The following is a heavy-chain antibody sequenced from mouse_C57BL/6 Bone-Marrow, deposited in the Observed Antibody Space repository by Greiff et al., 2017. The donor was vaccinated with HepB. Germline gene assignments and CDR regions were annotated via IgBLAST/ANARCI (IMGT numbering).Heavy chain of an antibody. CDR1: GYSITSGYY. V-gene: IGHV3-6*01. J-gene: IGHJ4*01. CDR3: ARGADGYYGAMDY. Sequence: EVHLVESGPGLVKPSQSLSLPCSVAGYSITSGYYWNWFRQFPGNKLEWMGYISYDGSNNSNPSLKNRISITRDPSKNQFVLKLNSVTTEDTATYYCARGADGYYGAMDYWGQGTSVTVSS. D-gene: IGHD2-3*01. CDR2: ISYDGSN.